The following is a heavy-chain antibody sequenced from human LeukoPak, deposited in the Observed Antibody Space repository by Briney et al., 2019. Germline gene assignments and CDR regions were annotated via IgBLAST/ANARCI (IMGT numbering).Heavy chain of an antibody. CDR1: GGSISSSSYY. CDR2: IFYSGST. D-gene: IGHD2-2*01. J-gene: IGHJ3*02. CDR3: ARYCGATSCCWKDAFDI. Sequence: PSETLSLTCTVSGGSISSSSYYWGWIRQPPGKGLEWIGYIFYSGSTDYNPSLKSRLTISVDTSKNHFSLKLRSVTAADTAVYYCARYCGATSCCWKDAFDIWGQGTMVTVSS. V-gene: IGHV4-39*02.